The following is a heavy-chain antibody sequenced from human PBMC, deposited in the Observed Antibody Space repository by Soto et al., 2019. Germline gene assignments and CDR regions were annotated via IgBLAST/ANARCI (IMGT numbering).Heavy chain of an antibody. D-gene: IGHD3-22*01. CDR2: IIPIFGTA. J-gene: IGHJ1*01. Sequence: QVQLVQSGAEVKKPGSSVKVSCKASGGTFSSYAISWVRQAPGQGLEWMGGIIPIFGTANYAQKFQGRVTIPADESTSTAYMELSSLRSEDTAVYYCARDGVPEYYYDSSGYPEYFQHWGQGTLVTVSS. CDR1: GGTFSSYA. V-gene: IGHV1-69*01. CDR3: ARDGVPEYYYDSSGYPEYFQH.